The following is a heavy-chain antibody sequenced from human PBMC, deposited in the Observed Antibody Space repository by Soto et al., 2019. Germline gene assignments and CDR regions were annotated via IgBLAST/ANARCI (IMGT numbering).Heavy chain of an antibody. CDR2: IYHSGST. Sequence: SETLSLTCAVSGGSISSGGYSWSWIRQPPGKGLEWIGYIYHSGSTNYNPSLKSRVTISVDTSKNQFSLKLSSVTAADTAVYYCASTYYYDSSGYYPQWGQGTLVTVSS. D-gene: IGHD3-22*01. CDR3: ASTYYYDSSGYYPQ. V-gene: IGHV4-30-2*01. CDR1: GGSISSGGYS. J-gene: IGHJ4*02.